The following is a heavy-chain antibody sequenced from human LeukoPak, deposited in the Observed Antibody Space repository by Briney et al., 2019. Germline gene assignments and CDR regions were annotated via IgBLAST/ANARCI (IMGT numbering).Heavy chain of an antibody. V-gene: IGHV1-2*02. D-gene: IGHD3-22*01. J-gene: IGHJ3*02. CDR3: ARVGSPRITMIVVVNDAFDI. CDR2: INPNSGGT. CDR1: GYTFTGYY. Sequence: ASVKVSCKASGYTFTGYYMHWVRQAPGQGLEWMGWINPNSGGTNYAQKFQGRVTMTRDTSISTAYMELSRLRSDDTAVYYCARVGSPRITMIVVVNDAFDIWGQGTMVTVSS.